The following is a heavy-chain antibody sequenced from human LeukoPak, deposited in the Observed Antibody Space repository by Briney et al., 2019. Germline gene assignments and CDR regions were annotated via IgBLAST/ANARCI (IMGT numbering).Heavy chain of an antibody. V-gene: IGHV3-7*01. Sequence: GGSLRLSCAASGFIFSSYWMTWVRQAPGKGLEWVASIRQDGSEKHYVDSVEGRFTISRDNAKNSLHLQMNSLRAEDTAVYYCAKGSSRPPNAFDIWGQGTLVAVSS. CDR1: GFIFSSYW. CDR2: IRQDGSEK. CDR3: AKGSSRPPNAFDI. J-gene: IGHJ3*02. D-gene: IGHD6-6*01.